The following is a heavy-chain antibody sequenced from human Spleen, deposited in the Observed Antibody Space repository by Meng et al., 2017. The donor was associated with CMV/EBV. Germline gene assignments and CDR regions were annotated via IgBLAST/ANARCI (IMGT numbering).Heavy chain of an antibody. V-gene: IGHV3-23*01. CDR3: APRITGYYSDAMDV. D-gene: IGHD3-16*01. CDR2: ITGTTGDT. Sequence: GESLKISCAASGLTVSSNYMTWVRQAPGKGLEWVSTITGTTGDTSYADSVKGRFTISRDNSKSTLSLQMNSLRAEDTAVYYCAPRITGYYSDAMDVWGQGTTVTVSS. CDR1: GLTVSSNY. J-gene: IGHJ6*02.